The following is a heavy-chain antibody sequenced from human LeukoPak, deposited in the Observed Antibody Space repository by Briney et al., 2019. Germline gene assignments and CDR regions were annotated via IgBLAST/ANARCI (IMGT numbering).Heavy chain of an antibody. CDR3: TSLGGYPDY. CDR1: GFTFSGSA. Sequence: GGSLRLSCAASGFTFSGSAMHWARQASGKGLERVGRIRSKANSYATAYAASVKGRFTISRDDSKNTAYLQMNSLKTEDTAVYYCTSLGGYPDYWGQGTLVTVSS. J-gene: IGHJ4*02. CDR2: IRSKANSYAT. D-gene: IGHD5-12*01. V-gene: IGHV3-73*01.